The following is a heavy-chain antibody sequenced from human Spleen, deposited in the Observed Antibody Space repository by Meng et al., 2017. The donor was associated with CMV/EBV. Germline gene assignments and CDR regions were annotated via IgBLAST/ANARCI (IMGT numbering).Heavy chain of an antibody. D-gene: IGHD3-10*01. V-gene: IGHV3-49*04. Sequence: GESLKISCTASGFTFGDYAMSWVRQAPGKGLEWVGFIRSKAYGGTTEYAASVKGRFTISRDDSKSIAYLQMNSLKTEDTAVYYCKVTMVRGVITFDYWGQETLVTVSS. CDR1: GFTFGDYA. CDR2: IRSKAYGGTT. CDR3: KVTMVRGVITFDY. J-gene: IGHJ4*02.